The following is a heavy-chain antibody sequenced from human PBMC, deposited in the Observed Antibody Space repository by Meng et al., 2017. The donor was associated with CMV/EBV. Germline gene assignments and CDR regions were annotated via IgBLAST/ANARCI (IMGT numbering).Heavy chain of an antibody. CDR2: IYYSGST. J-gene: IGHJ5*02. Sequence: SETLSLTCTVSGGSISSSSYYWGWIRQPPGKGLEWIGSIYYSGSTYYNPSLKSRVTISVDTSKNQFSLKLSSVTAADTAVYYCARGNHDYGERKGRCWFDPWDQGTLVTVSS. D-gene: IGHD4-17*01. V-gene: IGHV4-39*07. CDR3: ARGNHDYGERKGRCWFDP. CDR1: GGSISSSSYY.